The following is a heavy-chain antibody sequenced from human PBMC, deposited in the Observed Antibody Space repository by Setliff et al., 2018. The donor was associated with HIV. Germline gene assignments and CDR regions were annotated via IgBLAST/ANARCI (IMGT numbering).Heavy chain of an antibody. CDR3: ARLGAVAVRSAFDY. V-gene: IGHV3-7*01. J-gene: IGHJ4*02. CDR1: GFTFGRHW. D-gene: IGHD6-19*01. Sequence: PGGSLRLSCAVSGFTFGRHWMSWVRQAPGKGLEWVANINQYGSEKKYVDSMKGRLTISRDNAKNSLYLQMISLRAEDTAVYYCARLGAVAVRSAFDYWGQGTLVTVSS. CDR2: INQYGSEK.